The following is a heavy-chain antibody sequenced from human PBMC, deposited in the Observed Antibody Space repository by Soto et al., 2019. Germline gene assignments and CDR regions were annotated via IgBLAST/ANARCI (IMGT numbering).Heavy chain of an antibody. V-gene: IGHV3-21*04. Sequence: GGSLRLSCVASGFTFNSYSMNWVRQAPGKGLEWVSSISSANAYIYYADSVKGRFTISRDNARNSLYLQMNSLRAEDTAVYYCAKDLWFGESPRWFDPWGQGTLVTVSS. CDR2: ISSANAYI. CDR3: AKDLWFGESPRWFDP. J-gene: IGHJ5*02. CDR1: GFTFNSYS. D-gene: IGHD3-10*01.